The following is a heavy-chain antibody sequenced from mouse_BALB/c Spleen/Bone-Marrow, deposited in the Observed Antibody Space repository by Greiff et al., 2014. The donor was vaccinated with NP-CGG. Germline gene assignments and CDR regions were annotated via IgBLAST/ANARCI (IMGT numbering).Heavy chain of an antibody. V-gene: IGHV1-18*01. CDR1: GYSFTGYT. Sequence: EVKLMESGPELVKPGASMKISCKASGYSFTGYTMNWVKQSHGKSLEWIGLINPYNGGTSCNQKFKGKATLTVDKSSSTAYMELLSLTSEDSAVYYCARDYYGSSYGFAYWGQGTLVTVSA. J-gene: IGHJ3*01. CDR3: ARDYYGSSYGFAY. CDR2: INPYNGGT. D-gene: IGHD1-1*01.